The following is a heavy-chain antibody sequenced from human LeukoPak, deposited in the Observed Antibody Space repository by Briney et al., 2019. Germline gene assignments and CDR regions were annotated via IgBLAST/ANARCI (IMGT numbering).Heavy chain of an antibody. D-gene: IGHD3-10*01. Sequence: SETLSLTCTVSRGSMNNFYWSWIRQPAGMGLEWIGRIYASGTTHYNPSLQSRVTMSIDASKNQFSLKLNSVTAADTAMYYCARVGSDGGYFDYWGQGPLVIVSS. CDR1: RGSMNNFY. CDR3: ARVGSDGGYFDY. CDR2: IYASGTT. V-gene: IGHV4-4*07. J-gene: IGHJ4*02.